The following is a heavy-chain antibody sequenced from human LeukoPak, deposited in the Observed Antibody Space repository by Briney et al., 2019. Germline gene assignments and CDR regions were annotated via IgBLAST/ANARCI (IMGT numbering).Heavy chain of an antibody. V-gene: IGHV3-21*01. CDR1: GFSVSSSY. Sequence: GGSLRLSCAASGFSVSSSYMYWVRQAPGKGLEWVSSITSRNTDIYYADSVKGRFTISRDIAKNSLYLQMNSLRVEDTAVYYCARDNSGTYRVFDLWGQGTLVIVSS. CDR2: ITSRNTDI. D-gene: IGHD1-26*01. J-gene: IGHJ4*02. CDR3: ARDNSGTYRVFDL.